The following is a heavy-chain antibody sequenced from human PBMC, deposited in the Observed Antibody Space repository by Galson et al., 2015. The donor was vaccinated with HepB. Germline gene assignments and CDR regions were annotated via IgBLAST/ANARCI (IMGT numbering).Heavy chain of an antibody. CDR3: ARSTTPLLYCTNGVCYPRPYYYYYYGMDV. V-gene: IGHV3-21*01. CDR1: GFTFSSYS. Sequence: SLRLSCAASGFTFSSYSMNWVRQAPGKGLEWVSSISSSSSYIYYADSVKGRFTISRDNAKNSLYLQMNSLRAEDTAVYYCARSTTPLLYCTNGVCYPRPYYYYYYGMDVWGQGTTVTVSS. D-gene: IGHD2-8*01. J-gene: IGHJ6*02. CDR2: ISSSSSYI.